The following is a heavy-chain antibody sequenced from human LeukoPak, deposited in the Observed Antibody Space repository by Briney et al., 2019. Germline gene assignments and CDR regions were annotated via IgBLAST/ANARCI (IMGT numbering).Heavy chain of an antibody. J-gene: IGHJ4*02. Sequence: ASVKVSCKASGYTFTGYYMHWVRQAPGQGLEWMGWINPNSGGTNYAQKFQGRVTMTRDTSISTAYMELSRLRSDDTAVYYCASTSVSSFAHPFDYWGQGTLVTVSS. CDR1: GYTFTGYY. CDR3: ASTSVSSFAHPFDY. CDR2: INPNSGGT. D-gene: IGHD1-26*01. V-gene: IGHV1-2*02.